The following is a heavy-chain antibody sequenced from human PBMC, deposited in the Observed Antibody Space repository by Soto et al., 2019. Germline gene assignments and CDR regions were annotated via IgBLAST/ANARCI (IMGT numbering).Heavy chain of an antibody. CDR2: IIPIFGTA. CDR3: ASERAPQYYYDSSGYYYRSGIFQH. CDR1: GGTFSSYA. J-gene: IGHJ1*01. Sequence: ASVKVSCKASGGTFSSYAISWVRQAPGQGLEWMGGIIPIFGTANYAQKFQGRVTITADESTSTAYMELSSLRSEDTAVYYCASERAPQYYYDSSGYYYRSGIFQHWGQGTLVTVSS. V-gene: IGHV1-69*13. D-gene: IGHD3-22*01.